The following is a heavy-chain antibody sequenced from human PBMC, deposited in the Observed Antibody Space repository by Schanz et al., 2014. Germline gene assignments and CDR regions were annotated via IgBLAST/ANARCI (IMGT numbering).Heavy chain of an antibody. J-gene: IGHJ4*02. Sequence: QVQLVESGGGVVQPGRSLRLSCAASGFTFSSYGMHWVRQAPGKGLEWVANIGYDGSEKYYVDSVKGRFTISGDNSKNTLYVQMNSLRAEDTAVYYCAKSMYSTSWAFDFWGQGAQVTVSS. D-gene: IGHD2-2*01. CDR2: IGYDGSEK. CDR1: GFTFSSYG. CDR3: AKSMYSTSWAFDF. V-gene: IGHV3-33*06.